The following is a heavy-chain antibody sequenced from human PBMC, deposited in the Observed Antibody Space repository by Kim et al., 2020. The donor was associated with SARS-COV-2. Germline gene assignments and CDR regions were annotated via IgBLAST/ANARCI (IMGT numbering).Heavy chain of an antibody. CDR3: ARHRPLIWFGESPSYF. Sequence: SETLSLTCTVSSGSISRSSYYWGWIRQPPGKGLEWIGSIYYSGSTYYNPSLKSRVTISVDTSKNQFSLKLSSVTAADTAVYYCARHRPLIWFGESPSYF. V-gene: IGHV4-39*01. CDR2: IYYSGST. CDR1: SGSISRSSYY. D-gene: IGHD3-10*01. J-gene: IGHJ4*01.